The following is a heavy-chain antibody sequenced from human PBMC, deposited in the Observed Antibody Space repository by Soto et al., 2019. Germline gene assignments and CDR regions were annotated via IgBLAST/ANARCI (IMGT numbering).Heavy chain of an antibody. CDR2: IIPIFGTA. CDR1: GGTFSSYA. CDR3: AVHHYYDSSGYYYYFDY. D-gene: IGHD3-22*01. V-gene: IGHV1-69*06. Sequence: QVQLVQSGAEVKKPGSSVKVSCKASGGTFSSYAISWVRQAPGQGLEWMGGIIPIFGTANYAQKFQGRVTITADKSTSTAYMELSSLRSEDTAVYYGAVHHYYDSSGYYYYFDYWGQGTLVTVSS. J-gene: IGHJ4*02.